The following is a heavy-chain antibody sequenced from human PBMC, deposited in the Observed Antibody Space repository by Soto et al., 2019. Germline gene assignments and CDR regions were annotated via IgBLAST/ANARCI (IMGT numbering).Heavy chain of an antibody. J-gene: IGHJ4*02. CDR1: GGTFSSYA. D-gene: IGHD3-16*01. CDR2: IIPIFGTA. V-gene: IGHV1-69*12. Sequence: QVQLVQSGAEVKKPGSSVKVSCKASGGTFSSYAIDWVRQAPGQGLEWMGGIIPIFGTADYAQKFQGRVTXSAGASTSTAYMELSSLRSEATAVYYCARGQTGGGWGYYFDYWGQGTLVTVSS. CDR3: ARGQTGGGWGYYFDY.